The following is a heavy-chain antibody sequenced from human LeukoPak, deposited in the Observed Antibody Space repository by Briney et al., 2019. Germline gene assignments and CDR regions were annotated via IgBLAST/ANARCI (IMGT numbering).Heavy chain of an antibody. V-gene: IGHV3-9*01. CDR1: GFTFSNYW. CDR2: ISWNSGSI. J-gene: IGHJ4*02. CDR3: AKAQYDILTGSDY. D-gene: IGHD3-9*01. Sequence: GGSLRLSCAASGFTFSNYWMHWVRQAPGKGLEWVSGISWNSGSIGYADSVKGRFTISRDNAKNSLYLQMNSLRAEDTALYYCAKAQYDILTGSDYWGQGTLVTVSS.